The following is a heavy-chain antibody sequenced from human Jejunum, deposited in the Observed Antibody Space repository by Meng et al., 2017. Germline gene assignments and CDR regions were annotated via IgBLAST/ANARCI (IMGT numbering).Heavy chain of an antibody. CDR2: MSSSGSVR. J-gene: IGHJ4*02. CDR3: ARTQGGRRLVDY. V-gene: IGHV3-11*01. Sequence: VQLVGSGGGLVKPGGSLRLSCAASGFTFSDDYMSWIRQAPGKGLEWVSYMSSSGSVRYYADSAKGRFTISRDNAKNLLYLQMNSLRAEDTAVYYCARTQGGRRLVDYWGQGTLVTVSS. D-gene: IGHD6-25*01. CDR1: GFTFSDDY.